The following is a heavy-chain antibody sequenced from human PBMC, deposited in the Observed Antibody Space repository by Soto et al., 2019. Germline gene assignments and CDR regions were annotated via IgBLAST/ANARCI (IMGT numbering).Heavy chain of an antibody. V-gene: IGHV1-18*01. D-gene: IGHD6-13*01. J-gene: IGHJ4*02. CDR2: ISAYNGNT. CDR3: ARDAPQDSSSWIDY. Sequence: ASVKVSCKASGYTFTSYGISWVRQAPGQGLEWMGWISAYNGNTNYAQKLQGRVTMTTDTSTSTAYMELRSLRSDDTAVYYCARDAPQDSSSWIDYWGQGTLVTVSS. CDR1: GYTFTSYG.